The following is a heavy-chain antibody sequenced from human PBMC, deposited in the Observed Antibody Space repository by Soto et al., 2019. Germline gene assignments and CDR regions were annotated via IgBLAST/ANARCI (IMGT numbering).Heavy chain of an antibody. Sequence: PSETLSLTCTVSGGSISSGGYYWSWIRQHPGKGLEWIGYIYYSGSTYYNPSLKSRVTISVDTSKNQFSLKLSSVTAADTAVYYCARDRVREQWFDPWGQGTLVTVSS. V-gene: IGHV4-31*03. J-gene: IGHJ5*02. CDR1: GGSISSGGYY. CDR2: IYYSGST. D-gene: IGHD6-13*01. CDR3: ARDRVREQWFDP.